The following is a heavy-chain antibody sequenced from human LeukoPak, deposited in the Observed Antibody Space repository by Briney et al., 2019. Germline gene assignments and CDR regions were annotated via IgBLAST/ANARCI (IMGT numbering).Heavy chain of an antibody. CDR3: ARSGGYYYYYYMDV. CDR1: GFTFSSYG. J-gene: IGHJ6*03. Sequence: GRSLRLSCAASGFTFSSYGMHWVRRAPGKGLEWVAVIWYDGSNKYYADSVKGRFTISRDNSKNTLYLQMNSLRAEDTAVYYCARSGGYYYYYYMDVWGKGTTVTVSS. D-gene: IGHD3-16*01. CDR2: IWYDGSNK. V-gene: IGHV3-33*01.